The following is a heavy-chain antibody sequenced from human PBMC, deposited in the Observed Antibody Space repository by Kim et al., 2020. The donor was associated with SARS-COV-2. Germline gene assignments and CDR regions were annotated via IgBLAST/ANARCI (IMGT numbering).Heavy chain of an antibody. CDR2: INHSGST. Sequence: SETLSLTCAVYGGSFSGYYWSWIRQPPGKGLEWIGEINHSGSTNYNPSLKSRVTISVDTSKNQFSLKLSSVTAADTAVYYCARGRGNMVYARPYYYYYYGMDVWGQGTTVTVSS. V-gene: IGHV4-34*01. CDR3: ARGRGNMVYARPYYYYYYGMDV. D-gene: IGHD2-8*01. J-gene: IGHJ6*02. CDR1: GGSFSGYY.